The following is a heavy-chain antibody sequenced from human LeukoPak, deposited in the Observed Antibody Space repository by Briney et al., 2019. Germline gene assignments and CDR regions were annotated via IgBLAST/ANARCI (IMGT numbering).Heavy chain of an antibody. V-gene: IGHV1-24*01. CDR3: ATEVHCSSTSCYSVFDP. CDR1: GYTLTELS. J-gene: IGHJ5*02. Sequence: ASVKVSCKVSGYTLTELSMHWVRQAPGKGLEWMGGFDPEDGETIYAQKFQGRVTMTEDTSTDTAYMELSILRSEDTAVYYCATEVHCSSTSCYSVFDPWGQGTLVTVSS. CDR2: FDPEDGET. D-gene: IGHD2-2*01.